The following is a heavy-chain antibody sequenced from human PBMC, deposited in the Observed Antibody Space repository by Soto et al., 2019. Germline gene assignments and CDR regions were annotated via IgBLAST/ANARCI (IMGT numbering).Heavy chain of an antibody. D-gene: IGHD6-19*01. V-gene: IGHV1-46*01. CDR3: ARDGSSDWLTWFDP. Sequence: QVQLVQSGAEVKKPGASVKDSCKASGYTFTDYYMHWVRQAPGQGLEWMGIISPSGGSTYAQKFQGRVTVTRDTSTSTVYMELSSLRSEDTAVYYCARDGSSDWLTWFDPWGQGTLVTVSS. CDR1: GYTFTDYY. J-gene: IGHJ5*02. CDR2: ISPSGGST.